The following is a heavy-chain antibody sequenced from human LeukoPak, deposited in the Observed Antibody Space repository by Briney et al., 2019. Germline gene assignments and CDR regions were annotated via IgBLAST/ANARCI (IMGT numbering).Heavy chain of an antibody. CDR1: GGSISSGDYY. J-gene: IGHJ4*02. CDR2: IYYSGST. D-gene: IGHD4-23*01. Sequence: SQTLSLTCTVSGGSISSGDYYWSWIRQPPGTGLEWIGYIYYSGSTYYNPSLKSRVTISVDTSKNQFSLKLSSVTAADTAVYYCARDLLNEGNHLDYWGQGTLVTVSS. CDR3: ARDLLNEGNHLDY. V-gene: IGHV4-30-4*01.